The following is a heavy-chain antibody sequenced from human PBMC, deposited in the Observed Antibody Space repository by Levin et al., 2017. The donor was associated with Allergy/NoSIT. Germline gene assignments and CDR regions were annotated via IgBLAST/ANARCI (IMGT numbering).Heavy chain of an antibody. J-gene: IGHJ6*02. CDR1: GFAFGSFG. CDR3: AKDRDQVLSGEYFYGMDV. V-gene: IGHV3-30*18. Sequence: GGSLRLSCAASGFAFGSFGLHWVRQAPGKGLEWLTFISYDGETKYYAASVKGRFTISRDNSKNTVHVQMNSLRGEDTAVYYCAKDRDQVLSGEYFYGMDVWGQGTTVIVSS. D-gene: IGHD3-16*02. CDR2: ISYDGETK.